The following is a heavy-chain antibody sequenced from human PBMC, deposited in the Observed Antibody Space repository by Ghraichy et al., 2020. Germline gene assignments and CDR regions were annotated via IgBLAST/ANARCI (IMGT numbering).Heavy chain of an antibody. CDR3: ARHVDTGSGRGYYDY. Sequence: GSLRLSCTVSGESISTSTYYWGWIRKPPGKGLEWIGSIYNTGSAFHNPSLKSRVTISVDTSKNHFSLKLSSVTAADTAIYYCARHVDTGSGRGYYDYWGQGTLVTVS. D-gene: IGHD6-19*01. J-gene: IGHJ4*02. V-gene: IGHV4-39*01. CDR2: IYNTGSA. CDR1: GESISTSTYY.